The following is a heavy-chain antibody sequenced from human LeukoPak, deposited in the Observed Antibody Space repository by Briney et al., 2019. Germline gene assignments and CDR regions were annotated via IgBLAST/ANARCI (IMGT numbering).Heavy chain of an antibody. CDR2: ISYDESTK. CDR3: AKGTYSSSPRDY. D-gene: IGHD6-6*01. V-gene: IGHV3-30*18. CDR1: GITFSRYG. Sequence: GGSLRLSCAASGITFSRYGMHWVRQAPGKGLEWVAVISYDESTKYYADSVKGRFTISRDPAKNSLFLQMNSLRAEDTAVYYCAKGTYSSSPRDYWGQGTLVTVSS. J-gene: IGHJ4*02.